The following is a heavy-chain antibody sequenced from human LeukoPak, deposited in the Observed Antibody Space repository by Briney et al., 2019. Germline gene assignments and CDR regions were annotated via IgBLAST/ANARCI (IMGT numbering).Heavy chain of an antibody. Sequence: ASVKVSCKASEDTFTYYHIHWVRQAPGQGVEWIGAVYATGGTTINTQNFQGRVTMTRDTSTGTVYMELSSLRFEDTAMYYCATEAPRSYYFDYWGQGILVTVSS. CDR2: VYATGGTT. CDR3: ATEAPRSYYFDY. V-gene: IGHV1-46*01. J-gene: IGHJ4*02. CDR1: EDTFTYYH.